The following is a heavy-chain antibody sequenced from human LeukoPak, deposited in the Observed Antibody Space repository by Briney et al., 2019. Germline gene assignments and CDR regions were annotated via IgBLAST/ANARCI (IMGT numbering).Heavy chain of an antibody. Sequence: GASVKVSCKASGYTFTGYYMHWVRQAPGQGLEWMGRINPNSGGTNHAQKFQGRVTMTRDTSISTAYMELSRLRSDDTAAYYCAIYSWFGELLQGEKGRRYFDYWGQGTLVTVSS. CDR2: INPNSGGT. J-gene: IGHJ4*02. V-gene: IGHV1-2*06. CDR3: AIYSWFGELLQGEKGRRYFDY. D-gene: IGHD3-10*01. CDR1: GYTFTGYY.